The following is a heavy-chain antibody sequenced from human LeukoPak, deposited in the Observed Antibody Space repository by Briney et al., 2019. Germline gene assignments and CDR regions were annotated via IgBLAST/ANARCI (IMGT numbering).Heavy chain of an antibody. CDR1: GFTFSDYF. D-gene: IGHD3-22*01. CDR2: ISGSGYVI. V-gene: IGHV3-11*01. CDR3: ARLGEYYDSRFALDY. Sequence: PGGSLRLSCAASGFTFSDYFMSWIRQAPGKGLEWLSYISGSGYVIYYADSVKGRFTISRDNAKNSLYLQLDSLRVEDTAVYYCARLGEYYDSRFALDYWGQGTLVTVSS. J-gene: IGHJ4*02.